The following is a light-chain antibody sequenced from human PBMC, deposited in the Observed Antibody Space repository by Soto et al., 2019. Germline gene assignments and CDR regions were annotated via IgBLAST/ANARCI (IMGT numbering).Light chain of an antibody. CDR2: GAS. CDR3: QQYGTSRA. V-gene: IGKV3-20*01. J-gene: IGKJ1*01. CDR1: QSVSSSY. Sequence: IVLTQSPGTLSLSPGEKATLSCRASQSVSSSYLAWYQQKPGQAPRLLIYGASSRATGIPDRFSGSGSGTDFTLTINRLEPEDFAVYYCQQYGTSRAFGQGTKVENK.